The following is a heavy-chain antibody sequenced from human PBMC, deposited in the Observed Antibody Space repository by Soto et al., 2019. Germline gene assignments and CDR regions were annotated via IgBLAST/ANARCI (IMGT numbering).Heavy chain of an antibody. CDR2: INGRGNYI. CDR1: GFTFSTYT. Sequence: EVQVVESGGDLVKHGGSLRLSCASSGFTFSTYTMNWVRQAPGKGLEWVSSINGRGNYIYYAESVKGRFTISRDNAKNSLYLQMDRLRAEDTALYYCVREDGKVGTNSAFDYWGLGALGTVSS. CDR3: VREDGKVGTNSAFDY. D-gene: IGHD1-26*01. V-gene: IGHV3-21*01. J-gene: IGHJ4*02.